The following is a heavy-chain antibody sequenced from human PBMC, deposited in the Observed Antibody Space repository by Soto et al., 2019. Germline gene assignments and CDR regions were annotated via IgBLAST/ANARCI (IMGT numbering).Heavy chain of an antibody. V-gene: IGHV3-23*01. D-gene: IGHD4-17*01. Sequence: GALRLSCEASGFTFGSYGMTWVRQGPGKGLEWVSLIGADGGTTYTAEAVKGRFTIARDNSRNSLYLQMDNLRVEDTAVYYCAKGYGWDYLDYWGQGALVTVSS. CDR3: AKGYGWDYLDY. CDR1: GFTFGSYG. J-gene: IGHJ4*02. CDR2: IGADGGTT.